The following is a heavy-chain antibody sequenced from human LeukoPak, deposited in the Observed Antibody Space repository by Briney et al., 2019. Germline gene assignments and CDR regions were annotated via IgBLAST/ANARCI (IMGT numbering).Heavy chain of an antibody. CDR3: ARDRIIYGDYGDAFDI. D-gene: IGHD4-17*01. CDR1: GFTFSRYS. Sequence: GGSLRLSCAASGFTFSRYSMNWVRQAPGRRLEWVSSISSSSSYIYYADSLKGRFTISRDNAKNSLYLQMNSLRAEDTAVYFCARDRIIYGDYGDAFDIWGQGTMVTVSS. CDR2: ISSSSSYI. V-gene: IGHV3-21*01. J-gene: IGHJ3*02.